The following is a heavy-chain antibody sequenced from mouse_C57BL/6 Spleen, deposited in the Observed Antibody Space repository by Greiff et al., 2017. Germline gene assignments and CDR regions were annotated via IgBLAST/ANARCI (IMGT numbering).Heavy chain of an antibody. Sequence: QVQLQQPGAELVMPGASVKLSCKASGYTFTSYWMHWVKQRPGQGLEWIGEIDPSDSYTTYNQKFKGKSTLTVDKSSSTAYMQLSSLTSEDSAVYYCARSKGGLLRGYFDVWGTGTTVTVSS. D-gene: IGHD2-3*01. V-gene: IGHV1-69*01. CDR1: GYTFTSYW. CDR2: IDPSDSYT. J-gene: IGHJ1*03. CDR3: ARSKGGLLRGYFDV.